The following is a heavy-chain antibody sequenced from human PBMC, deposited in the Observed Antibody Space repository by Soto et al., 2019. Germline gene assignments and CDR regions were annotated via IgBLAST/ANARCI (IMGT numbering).Heavy chain of an antibody. CDR3: ARFEYSSFWYFDY. CDR2: IYYSGST. D-gene: IGHD6-6*01. J-gene: IGHJ4*02. Sequence: SETLSLTCTVSGSSISSGGYYWSWIRQHPGKGLEWIGYIYYSGSTYYNPSLKSRVTISVDTSKNQFSLKLSSVTAADTAVYYCARFEYSSFWYFDYWGQGTLVTVSS. V-gene: IGHV4-31*03. CDR1: GSSISSGGYY.